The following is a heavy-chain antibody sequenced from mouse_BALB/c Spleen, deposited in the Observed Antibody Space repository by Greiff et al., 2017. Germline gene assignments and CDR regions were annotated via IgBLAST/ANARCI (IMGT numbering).Heavy chain of an antibody. Sequence: ESGPGLVKPSQSLSLTCTVTGYSITSDYAWNWIRQFPGNKLEWMGYISYSGSTSYNPSLKSRISITRDTSKNQFFLQLNSVTTEDTATYYCARLYGNYYAMDYWGQGTSVTVSS. CDR1: GYSITSDYA. CDR3: ARLYGNYYAMDY. CDR2: ISYSGST. J-gene: IGHJ4*01. D-gene: IGHD2-10*02. V-gene: IGHV3-2*02.